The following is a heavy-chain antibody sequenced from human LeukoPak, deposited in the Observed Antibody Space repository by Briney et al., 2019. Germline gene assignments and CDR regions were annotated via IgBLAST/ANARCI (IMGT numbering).Heavy chain of an antibody. CDR2: ISYTSRAR. D-gene: IGHD2-2*01. V-gene: IGHV3-48*01. J-gene: IGHJ4*02. Sequence: GGSLRLSCAASGFTFSSYNMNWVRQAPGKGLEWVSSISYTSRARYYADSVKGRFTISRDNVKNSLYLRMDSLRVEDTAVYYCARAYCSSTSCFGWGQGTLVTVSS. CDR1: GFTFSSYN. CDR3: ARAYCSSTSCFG.